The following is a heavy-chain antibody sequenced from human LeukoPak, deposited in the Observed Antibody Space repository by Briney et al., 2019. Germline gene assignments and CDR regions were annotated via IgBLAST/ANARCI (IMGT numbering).Heavy chain of an antibody. V-gene: IGHV3-23*01. Sequence: GGSLRLSCAASGFTFSSYAMSWVRQAPGKGLEWVPAISGSGGSTYYADSVKGRFTISRDNSKNTLYLQMNSLRAEDTAVYYCVRYCNGGSRYPAAFDVWGPGTTVTVSS. CDR1: GFTFSSYA. D-gene: IGHD2-15*01. J-gene: IGHJ3*01. CDR2: ISGSGGST. CDR3: VRYCNGGSRYPAAFDV.